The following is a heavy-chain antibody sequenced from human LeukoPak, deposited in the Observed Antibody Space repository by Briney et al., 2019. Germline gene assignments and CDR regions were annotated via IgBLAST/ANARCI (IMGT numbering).Heavy chain of an antibody. Sequence: GGYLRLSWTASEFTFGSYWMSWVRQAPGKGLEWVVNIKQDGSEKYYVDSVKGRSTISRDNAENSLSLQMNSLRAEDTAVYYCASAGGDSRSPLPFYYWGQGTLVTVSS. CDR1: EFTFGSYW. D-gene: IGHD6-6*01. CDR3: ASAGGDSRSPLPFYY. CDR2: IKQDGSEK. V-gene: IGHV3-7*03. J-gene: IGHJ4*02.